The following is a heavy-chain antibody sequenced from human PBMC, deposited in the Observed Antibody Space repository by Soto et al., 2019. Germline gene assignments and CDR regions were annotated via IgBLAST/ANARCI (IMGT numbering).Heavy chain of an antibody. CDR1: GASISSYY. CDR3: ARAGAANLSDY. Sequence: SETLSIICTVSGASISSYYCSWIRQPPGKGLEWIGYMYYSGSTNYNPSLKSRVTISVDTSKNQFSLKLSSVTAADTAVYYCARAGAANLSDYWGQGTLVTVSS. CDR2: MYYSGST. V-gene: IGHV4-59*01. J-gene: IGHJ4*02. D-gene: IGHD2-15*01.